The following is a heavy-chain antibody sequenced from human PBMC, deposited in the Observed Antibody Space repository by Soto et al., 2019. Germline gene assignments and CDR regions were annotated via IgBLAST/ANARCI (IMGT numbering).Heavy chain of an antibody. CDR2: ISGSGDST. D-gene: IGHD2-2*01. Sequence: EVQLLESGGGLVQPGGYLRLSCAASGFMFSRYGLSWVRQAPGKGLEWVSTISGSGDSTYYADSAKGRLTISRDSSKNTLYLQMNSLRAEDTAVYYCTKAGSTSWYYYLDVWGKGTTVSVSS. CDR3: TKAGSTSWYYYLDV. V-gene: IGHV3-23*01. CDR1: GFMFSRYG. J-gene: IGHJ6*03.